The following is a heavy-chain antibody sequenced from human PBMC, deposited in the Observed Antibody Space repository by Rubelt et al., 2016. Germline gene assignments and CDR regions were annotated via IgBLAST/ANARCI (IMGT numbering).Heavy chain of an antibody. D-gene: IGHD6-13*01. CDR3: ARVLAAWFDP. V-gene: IGHV1-18*01. Sequence: QVQLVQSGAEVKKPGASVKVSCKASGYTFTSYGISWVRQAPGQGLEWLGWISAYNGNTNYAQKRQGRVTMTTEQSPSPAYMELRSLRSDDTAVYYCARVLAAWFDPWGQGTLVTVSS. CDR1: GYTFTSYG. J-gene: IGHJ5*02. CDR2: ISAYNGNT.